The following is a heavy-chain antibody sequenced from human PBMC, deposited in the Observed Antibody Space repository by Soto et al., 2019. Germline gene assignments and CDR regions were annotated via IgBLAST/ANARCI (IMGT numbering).Heavy chain of an antibody. CDR2: INPSGGST. CDR3: LRVVAFMTNYGMDV. J-gene: IGHJ6*02. D-gene: IGHD2-21*01. V-gene: IGHV1-46*01. CDR1: GFTFTDYY. Sequence: QVQLVESGAEVKKPGASVMVSCKASGFTFTDYYMHWVRQAPGQGLEWIGIINPSGGSTTYAQKFLGRVTITRDTSTSTLYMELRSLTSDDTAVYFCLRVVAFMTNYGMDVWGQGTTVTVS.